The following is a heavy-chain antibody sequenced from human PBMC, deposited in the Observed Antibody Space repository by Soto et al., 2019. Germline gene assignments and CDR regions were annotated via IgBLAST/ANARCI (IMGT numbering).Heavy chain of an antibody. V-gene: IGHV3-30-3*01. CDR1: GFTFSSYA. CDR3: ARDKSGSYSGYYYGMDV. J-gene: IGHJ6*02. CDR2: ISYDGSNK. Sequence: QVQLVESGGGVVQPGRSLRLSCAASGFTFSSYAMHWVRQAPGKGLEWVAVISYDGSNKYYADSVKGRFTISRDNSKNTLYLQMYSLRAEDTAVYYCARDKSGSYSGYYYGMDVWGQGTTVTVSS. D-gene: IGHD1-26*01.